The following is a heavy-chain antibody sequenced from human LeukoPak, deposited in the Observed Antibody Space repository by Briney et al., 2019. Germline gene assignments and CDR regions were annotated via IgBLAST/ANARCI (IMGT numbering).Heavy chain of an antibody. V-gene: IGHV3-30-3*01. CDR3: AREVEGLDY. J-gene: IGHJ4*02. Sequence: GGSLRLSCAASGFTFSSYAMHWVRQAPGKGLEWVAVISYDGSNKYYADSVKGRFTISRDNSKNTLYLQMNSLRAEDTAVYYCAREVEGLDYWGQGTLVTVSS. D-gene: IGHD2-15*01. CDR1: GFTFSSYA. CDR2: ISYDGSNK.